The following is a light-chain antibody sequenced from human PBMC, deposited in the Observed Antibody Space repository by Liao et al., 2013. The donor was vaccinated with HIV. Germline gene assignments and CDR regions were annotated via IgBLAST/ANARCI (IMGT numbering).Light chain of an antibody. J-gene: IGLJ2*01. CDR1: ALPKQY. CDR3: QLWGGTSAQVL. V-gene: IGLV3-25*02. Sequence: SYELTQPPSVSVSPGQTARITCSGDALPKQYAYWYQQKPGQAPVLVLYYDSARPSGIPERFSGSNSATMATLTISRVEPGDEAVYYCQLWGGTSAQVLFGGGTQLTVL. CDR2: YDS.